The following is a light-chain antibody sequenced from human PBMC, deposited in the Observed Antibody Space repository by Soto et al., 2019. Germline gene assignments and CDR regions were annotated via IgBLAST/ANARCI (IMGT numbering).Light chain of an antibody. CDR3: QQYNNWPQT. J-gene: IGKJ1*01. CDR2: GAS. Sequence: EIVMTQSPATLSVSPGERATLSCRASQSVSSNLAWYHQKPGQAPRLLIYGASTRATGIPARFSGSGSGTQFTLTISSLQSEDFAVSYCQQYNNWPQTFGQGTKVDIK. V-gene: IGKV3-15*01. CDR1: QSVSSN.